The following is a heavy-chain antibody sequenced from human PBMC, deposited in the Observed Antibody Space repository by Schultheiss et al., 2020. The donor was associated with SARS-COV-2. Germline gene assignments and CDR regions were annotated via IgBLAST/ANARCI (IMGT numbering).Heavy chain of an antibody. CDR1: GFTFSSYA. CDR2: ISYDGSNK. D-gene: IGHD3-16*02. CDR3: TRAHPYDYVWGSYPQSPGNFDY. V-gene: IGHV3-30-3*01. Sequence: GGSLRLSCAASGFTFSSYAMHWVRQAPEKGLEWVAVISYDGSNKYYADSVKGRFTISRDNSKNTLYLQMNSLKTEDTAVYYCTRAHPYDYVWGSYPQSPGNFDYWGQGTLVTVSS. J-gene: IGHJ4*02.